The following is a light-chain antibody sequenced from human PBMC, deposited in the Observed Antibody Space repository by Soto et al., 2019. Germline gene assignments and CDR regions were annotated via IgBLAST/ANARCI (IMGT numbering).Light chain of an antibody. CDR1: QGISNH. CDR2: AAS. CDR3: QKYNSAPWT. V-gene: IGKV1-27*01. Sequence: DILMTQSPSSLSASVGDRVTITCRASQGISNHLAWYQQKPGKVPKLLIYAASTLQSGVPSRFSGSGSGTDFTLTISSLQPEDVATYYCQKYNSAPWTFGQGTKVEIK. J-gene: IGKJ1*01.